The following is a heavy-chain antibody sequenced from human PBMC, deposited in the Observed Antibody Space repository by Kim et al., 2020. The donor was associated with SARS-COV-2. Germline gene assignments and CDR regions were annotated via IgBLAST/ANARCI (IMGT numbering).Heavy chain of an antibody. V-gene: IGHV1-3*01. Sequence: YSRRFQGRVTITRDTSASPAYMELSSLRSEDTAVYYCARRDTAMAVFFDYWGQGTLVTVSS. J-gene: IGHJ4*02. CDR3: ARRDTAMAVFFDY. D-gene: IGHD5-18*01.